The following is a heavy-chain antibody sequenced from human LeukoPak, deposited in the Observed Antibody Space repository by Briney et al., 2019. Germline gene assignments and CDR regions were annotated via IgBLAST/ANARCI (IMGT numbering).Heavy chain of an antibody. Sequence: GGSLRLSCAASGFTFSDYYMSWIRQAPGKGLEWVSYISSSGSTIYYADSVKGRFTISRDNAKNSLYLQMNSLRAEDTAVYYCARERAGMGGRRAAAGSHTFDYWGQGTLVTVSS. D-gene: IGHD6-13*01. J-gene: IGHJ4*02. CDR1: GFTFSDYY. V-gene: IGHV3-11*04. CDR3: ARERAGMGGRRAAAGSHTFDY. CDR2: ISSSGSTI.